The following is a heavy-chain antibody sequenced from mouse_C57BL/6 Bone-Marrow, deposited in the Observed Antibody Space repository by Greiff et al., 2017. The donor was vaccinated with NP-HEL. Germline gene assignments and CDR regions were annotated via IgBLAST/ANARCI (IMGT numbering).Heavy chain of an antibody. J-gene: IGHJ1*03. D-gene: IGHD1-1*01. CDR2: INPNNGGT. V-gene: IGHV1-26*01. CDR1: GYTFTDYY. Sequence: EVQLMESGPELVKPGASVKISCKASGYTFTDYYMNWVKQSHGKSLEWIGDINPNNGGTSYNQKFKGKATLTVDKSSSTAYMELRSLTSEDSAVYYCARGGSSHWYFDVWGTGTTVTVSS. CDR3: ARGGSSHWYFDV.